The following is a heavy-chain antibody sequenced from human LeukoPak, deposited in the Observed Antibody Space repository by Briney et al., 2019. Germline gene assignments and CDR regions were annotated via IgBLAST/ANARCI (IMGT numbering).Heavy chain of an antibody. V-gene: IGHV1-69*05. CDR3: ASPATGDGYNY. D-gene: IGHD5-24*01. Sequence: ASVKVSCKASGGTFSSYAISWVRQAPGQGLEGMGGIIPIFGTANYAQKFQGRVTITTDESTSTAYMELSSLRSEDTAVYYCASPATGDGYNYWGQGTLVTVSS. CDR2: IIPIFGTA. J-gene: IGHJ4*02. CDR1: GGTFSSYA.